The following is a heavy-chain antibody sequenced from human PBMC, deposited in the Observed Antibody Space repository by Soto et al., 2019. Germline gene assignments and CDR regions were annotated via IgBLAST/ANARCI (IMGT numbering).Heavy chain of an antibody. CDR1: GFTFSNYG. J-gene: IGHJ4*02. D-gene: IGHD2-2*01. CDR2: IWYDGSQK. Sequence: PGGSLRLSCSTSGFTFSNYGFHWVRQAPGKGLEWVAVIWYDGSQKYYASSVKGRFTVSRDNSKNTVFLQMSSLRGEDTAIYNCARDDCSATSCVAYWGQGTLVTVSS. CDR3: ARDDCSATSCVAY. V-gene: IGHV3-33*01.